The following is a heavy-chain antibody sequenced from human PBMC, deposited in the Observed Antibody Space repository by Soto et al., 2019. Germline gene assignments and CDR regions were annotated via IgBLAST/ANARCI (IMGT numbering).Heavy chain of an antibody. V-gene: IGHV1-18*01. CDR1: GYTFTRSG. D-gene: IGHD5-12*01. J-gene: IGHJ4*02. CDR3: VRDSPIGSTFSGYDGIDY. CDR2: ISTYNGDT. Sequence: GASVKVSCKASGYTFTRSGISWVRQAPGQGLEWMGWISTYNGDTNYAQTFQGRVTMTTDTSTSTVHMEVRSLRSEDTAVYYCVRDSPIGSTFSGYDGIDYWGQGTLVTVSS.